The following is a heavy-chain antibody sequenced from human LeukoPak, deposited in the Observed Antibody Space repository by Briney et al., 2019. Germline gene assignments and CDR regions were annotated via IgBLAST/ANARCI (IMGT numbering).Heavy chain of an antibody. J-gene: IGHJ4*02. Sequence: PSETLSLTCSVSGGSISSYYWSWIRQPPGKGLEWIGSIYYSGSTYYNPSLKSRVTISVDTSKNQFSLKLSSVTAADTAVYYCARRPRYSSSWDTFDYWGQGTLVTVSS. V-gene: IGHV4-39*01. CDR1: GGSISSYY. D-gene: IGHD6-13*01. CDR2: IYYSGST. CDR3: ARRPRYSSSWDTFDY.